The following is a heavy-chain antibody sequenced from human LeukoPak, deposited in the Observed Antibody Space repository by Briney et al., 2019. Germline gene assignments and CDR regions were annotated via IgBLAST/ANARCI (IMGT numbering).Heavy chain of an antibody. J-gene: IGHJ4*02. CDR2: INPNSGGT. V-gene: IGHV1-2*02. CDR3: ARSQLGTVDY. D-gene: IGHD1-1*01. CDR1: GYTFTASY. Sequence: GASVKVSCKASGYTFTASYMHWVRQAPGQGLEWMGWINPNSGGTNYAQKFQGRVTMTGDTSISTAYMELSRLRSDDTAVYYCARSQLGTVDYWGQGTLVTVSS.